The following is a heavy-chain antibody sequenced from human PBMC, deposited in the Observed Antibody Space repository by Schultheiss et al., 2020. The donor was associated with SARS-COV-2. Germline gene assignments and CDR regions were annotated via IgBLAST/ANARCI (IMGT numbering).Heavy chain of an antibody. J-gene: IGHJ5*02. Sequence: SETLSLTCAVYGGSFSGYYWSWIRQPPGKGLEWIGEITHSGSTNYNPSLKSRVTISVDTSKNQFSLKLSSVTAADTAVYYCARAPSIAAPDWFDPWGQGMLVTVSS. D-gene: IGHD6-6*01. CDR1: GGSFSGYY. CDR2: ITHSGST. V-gene: IGHV4-34*01. CDR3: ARAPSIAAPDWFDP.